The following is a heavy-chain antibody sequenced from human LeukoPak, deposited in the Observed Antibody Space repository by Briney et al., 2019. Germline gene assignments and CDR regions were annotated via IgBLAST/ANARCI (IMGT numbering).Heavy chain of an antibody. CDR2: ISAYNGNT. Sequence: ASVKVSCKASSYTFTSYGISWVRQAPGQGLEWMGWISAYNGNTNYAQKLQGRVTMTTDTSTSTAYMELRSLRSDDTAVYYCARGPWFSYGDYENYFDYWGQGTLVTVS. CDR1: SYTFTSYG. CDR3: ARGPWFSYGDYENYFDY. J-gene: IGHJ4*02. D-gene: IGHD4-17*01. V-gene: IGHV1-18*01.